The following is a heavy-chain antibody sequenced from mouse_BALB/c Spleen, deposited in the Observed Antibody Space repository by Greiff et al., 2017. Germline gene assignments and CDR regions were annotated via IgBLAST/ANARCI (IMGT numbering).Heavy chain of an antibody. Sequence: DVKLQESGTVLARPGASVKMSCKASGYTFTSYWMHWVKQRPGQGLEWIGAIYPGNSDTSYNQKFKGKAKLTAVTSTSTAYMELSSLTNEDSAVYYCTRGYYTLRGAMDYWGQGTSVTVSS. V-gene: IGHV1-5*01. CDR3: TRGYYTLRGAMDY. J-gene: IGHJ4*01. D-gene: IGHD1-1*01. CDR2: IYPGNSDT. CDR1: GYTFTSYW.